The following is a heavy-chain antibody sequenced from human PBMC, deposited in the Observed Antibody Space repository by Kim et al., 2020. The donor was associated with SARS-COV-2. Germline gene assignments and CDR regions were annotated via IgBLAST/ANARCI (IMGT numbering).Heavy chain of an antibody. CDR3: ARDQTMVLQPHYYYGMDV. CDR1: GFTFSSYG. J-gene: IGHJ6*02. CDR2: ISYDGSNK. Sequence: GVSLRLSCAASGFTFSSYGMHWVRQAPGKGLEWVAVISYDGSNKYYADSVKGRFTISRDNSKNTLYLQMNSLRAEDTAVYYCARDQTMVLQPHYYYGMDVWGQGTTVTVSS. V-gene: IGHV3-33*05. D-gene: IGHD3-10*01.